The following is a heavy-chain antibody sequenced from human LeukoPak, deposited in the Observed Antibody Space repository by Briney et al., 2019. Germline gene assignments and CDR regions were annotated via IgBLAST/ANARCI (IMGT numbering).Heavy chain of an antibody. CDR2: IKQDGSEK. CDR3: ARIRRGWCQNWDY. CDR1: GFTFSSYW. Sequence: GGSLRLSCAASGFTFSSYWMSWVRQAPGKGLEWVANIKQDGSEKYYVDSVKGRFTISRDNAKNSLYLQMNSLRAEDTAVYYCARIRRGWCQNWDYWGQGTLVTVSS. D-gene: IGHD6-19*01. J-gene: IGHJ4*02. V-gene: IGHV3-7*01.